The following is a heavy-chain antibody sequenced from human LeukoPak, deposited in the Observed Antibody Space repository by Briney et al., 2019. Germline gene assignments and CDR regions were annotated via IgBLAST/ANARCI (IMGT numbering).Heavy chain of an antibody. CDR2: ISSRGSTI. Sequence: GGSLRLSCAASGFTFSSYEMNWVRQAAGKGLEWVSYISSRGSTIYYADSVKGRFTISRDNAKNSLYLQMNSLRAEDTAVYYCARDEGQQHYYYMDVWGKGTTVTISS. J-gene: IGHJ6*03. V-gene: IGHV3-48*03. CDR3: ARDEGQQHYYYMDV. CDR1: GFTFSSYE. D-gene: IGHD6-13*01.